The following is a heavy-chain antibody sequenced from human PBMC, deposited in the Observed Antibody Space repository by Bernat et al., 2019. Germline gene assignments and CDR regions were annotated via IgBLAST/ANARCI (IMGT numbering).Heavy chain of an antibody. CDR1: GYTFTSYA. CDR3: ARGDSSGHDAFDI. D-gene: IGHD3-22*01. J-gene: IGHJ3*02. Sequence: QVQLVQSGAEVKKPGVSVKVSCKASGYTFTSYAMHWVRQAPGQRLEWMGWINAGNGNTKYSQKFQGRVTITRDTSARTAYMELSSLRSEDTAVYYCARGDSSGHDAFDIWGQGTMVTVSS. CDR2: INAGNGNT. V-gene: IGHV1-3*01.